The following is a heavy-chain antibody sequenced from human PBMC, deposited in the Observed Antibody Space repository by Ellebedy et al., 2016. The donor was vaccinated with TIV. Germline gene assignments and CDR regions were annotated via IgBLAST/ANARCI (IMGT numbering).Heavy chain of an antibody. J-gene: IGHJ4*02. CDR2: LYHSGIT. V-gene: IGHV4-38-2*02. CDR1: GYSISSGYY. CDR3: ARGFSSLWGFDY. Sequence: MPSETLSLTCTVSGYSISSGYYWGWIRQPPGKGLEWIGSLYHSGITYYNPSLKSRVTISVDTSKNQFSLKLSSVTAADTAVYYCARGFSSLWGFDYWGQGTLVTVSS. D-gene: IGHD2-21*01.